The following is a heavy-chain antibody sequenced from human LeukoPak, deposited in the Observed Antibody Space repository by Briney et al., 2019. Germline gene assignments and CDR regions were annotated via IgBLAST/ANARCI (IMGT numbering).Heavy chain of an antibody. D-gene: IGHD3-3*01. V-gene: IGHV3-30-3*01. CDR3: ARDGYDFWSGPSYYFDY. CDR1: GFTFSSYA. J-gene: IGHJ4*02. CDR2: ISYDASNK. Sequence: PGGSLRLSCAASGFTFSSYAMHWVRQAPGKGLEWVAVISYDASNKYYADSVKGRFTISRDNSKNTLYLQMNSLRAEDTAVYYCARDGYDFWSGPSYYFDYWGQGTLVTVSS.